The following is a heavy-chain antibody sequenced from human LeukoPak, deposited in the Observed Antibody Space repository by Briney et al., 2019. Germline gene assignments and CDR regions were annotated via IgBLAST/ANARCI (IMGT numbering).Heavy chain of an antibody. CDR2: ISYDGSNK. J-gene: IGHJ4*02. V-gene: IGHV3-30*18. D-gene: IGHD1-26*01. Sequence: GGSLILSCAASGFTFSSYGMHWVRQAPGKGLEWVAVISYDGSNKYYADSVKGRFTISRDNSKNTLYLQMNSLRAEDTAVYYCAKGVVGATTPYYFDYWGQGTLVTVSS. CDR3: AKGVVGATTPYYFDY. CDR1: GFTFSSYG.